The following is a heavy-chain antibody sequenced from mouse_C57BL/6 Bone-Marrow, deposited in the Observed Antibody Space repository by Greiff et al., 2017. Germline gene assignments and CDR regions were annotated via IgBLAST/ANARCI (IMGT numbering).Heavy chain of an antibody. V-gene: IGHV1-64*01. CDR1: GYTFTSYW. CDR2: IHPNSGST. CDR3: ARWDGNYDFDY. J-gene: IGHJ2*01. D-gene: IGHD2-1*01. Sequence: QVQLQQPGAELVKPGASVKLSCKASGYTFTSYWMHWVKQRPGQGLEWIGMIHPNSGSTNYNEKFKSKATLTVDKSSSTAYMQRSSLTSEDSAVYYCARWDGNYDFDYWGQGTTRTGSS.